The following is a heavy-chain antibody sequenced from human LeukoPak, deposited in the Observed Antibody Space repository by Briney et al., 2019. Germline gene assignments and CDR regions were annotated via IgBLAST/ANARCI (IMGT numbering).Heavy chain of an antibody. D-gene: IGHD3-3*01. CDR2: INHSGST. V-gene: IGHV4-34*01. CDR1: GGCFSGYY. CDR3: AREGPYDFWSGYRAYNWFDP. Sequence: PSETLSLTCAVYGGCFSGYYWSWIRQPPGKGLEWIGEINHSGSTNYNPSLKSRVTISVDTSKNQFSLKLSSVTAADTAVYYCAREGPYDFWSGYRAYNWFDPWGQGTLVTVSS. J-gene: IGHJ5*02.